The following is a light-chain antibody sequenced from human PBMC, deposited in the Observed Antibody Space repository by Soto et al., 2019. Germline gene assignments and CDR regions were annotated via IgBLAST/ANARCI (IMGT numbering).Light chain of an antibody. Sequence: EIVMTQSPATLSVSPGERATLSCRASQTVSSNLAWYQQKPGQAPRLLIYGASTRAPGIPSRFSGSGSGTEFTLTISSLQSEDFAVYYCQQYNDWPPFTIGPGTRVDI. CDR1: QTVSSN. CDR3: QQYNDWPPFT. CDR2: GAS. J-gene: IGKJ3*01. V-gene: IGKV3-15*01.